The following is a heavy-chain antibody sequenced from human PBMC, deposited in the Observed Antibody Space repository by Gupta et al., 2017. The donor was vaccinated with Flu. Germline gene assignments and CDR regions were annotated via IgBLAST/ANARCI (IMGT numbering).Heavy chain of an antibody. CDR1: GFPFSSYG. J-gene: IGHJ4*02. V-gene: IGHV3-33*01. Sequence: VQLVESGGGVVQPGRSLRLSCAASGFPFSSYGMHWFRQAHGQGLHWVRQAPGKGLEWVAVIWYDGSNKYYADSVKGRFTISRENSKNTLYLQMNRLRAEDTAVYYCAREQKSPPASMVRGALDYWGQGTLGTVSS. D-gene: IGHD3-10*01. CDR2: IWYDGSNK. CDR3: AREQKSPPASMVRGALDY.